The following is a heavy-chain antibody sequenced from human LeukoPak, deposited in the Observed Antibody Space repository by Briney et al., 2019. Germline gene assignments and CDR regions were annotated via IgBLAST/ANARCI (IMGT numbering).Heavy chain of an antibody. CDR3: ARDRLRSSSNWFDP. CDR2: ISAYNGNT. Sequence: ASVKVSCKASGYTFTSYGISWVRQAPGQGLEWMGWISAYNGNTNYAQKLQGRVTMTTDTSTSTACMELRSLRSDDTAVYYCARDRLRSSSNWFDPWGQGTLVTVSS. CDR1: GYTFTSYG. J-gene: IGHJ5*02. D-gene: IGHD3-10*02. V-gene: IGHV1-18*01.